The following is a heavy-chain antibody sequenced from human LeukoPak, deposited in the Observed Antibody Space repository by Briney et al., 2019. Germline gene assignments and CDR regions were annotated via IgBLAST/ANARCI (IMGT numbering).Heavy chain of an antibody. V-gene: IGHV3-53*01. Sequence: GGSLRLSCAASGFTVTTNYMSWVRQAPGKGLEWVSVIYTDYSSYYAESVKGRFTISRDNSKNTLYLQMHSLRAEDTAVYYRARESLGSVDPRGYSTTVSQDVWGKGTTVTISS. CDR1: GFTVTTNY. CDR2: IYTDYSS. J-gene: IGHJ6*03. CDR3: ARESLGSVDPRGYSTTVSQDV. D-gene: IGHD4-17*01.